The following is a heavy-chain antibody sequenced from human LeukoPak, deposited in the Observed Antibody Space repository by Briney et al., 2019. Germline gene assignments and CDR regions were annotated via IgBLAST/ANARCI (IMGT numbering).Heavy chain of an antibody. Sequence: GGSLRLSCAASGFTFSDYYMSWIRQAPGKGLEWVSYISSSGSTIYYADSVKGRFTISRDNAKNSLYLQVNSLRAEDTAVYYCARDAQNYYDSSGFDYWGQGTLVTVSS. J-gene: IGHJ4*02. CDR2: ISSSGSTI. CDR3: ARDAQNYYDSSGFDY. D-gene: IGHD3-22*01. V-gene: IGHV3-11*01. CDR1: GFTFSDYY.